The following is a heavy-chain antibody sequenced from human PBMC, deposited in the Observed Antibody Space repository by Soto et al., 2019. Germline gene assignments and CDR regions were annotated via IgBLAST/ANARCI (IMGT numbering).Heavy chain of an antibody. V-gene: IGHV5-10-1*01. Sequence: GESLKISCQGSGYSFTSYWISWVRQLPGKGLEWMGRIDPSDSYTNYSPSFQGHVTISADKSISTAYLQWSSLKASDTAMYYCARINSIAVAGTKYYYGMDVWGQGTTV. CDR2: IDPSDSYT. CDR1: GYSFTSYW. J-gene: IGHJ6*02. CDR3: ARINSIAVAGTKYYYGMDV. D-gene: IGHD6-19*01.